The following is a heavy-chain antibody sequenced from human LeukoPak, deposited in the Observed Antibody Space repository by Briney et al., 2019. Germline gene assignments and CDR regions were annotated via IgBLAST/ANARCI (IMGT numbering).Heavy chain of an antibody. D-gene: IGHD4-11*01. V-gene: IGHV3-74*01. Sequence: GGSLRLSCAASGFTFSSHWMHWGRQAPGKGLVWVSRINSDGSSTSYADSVKGRFTISRDNAKNTLYLQMNSLRAEDTAVYYCARKGMTTGTFDPWGQGTLVTVSS. CDR3: ARKGMTTGTFDP. CDR1: GFTFSSHW. J-gene: IGHJ5*02. CDR2: INSDGSST.